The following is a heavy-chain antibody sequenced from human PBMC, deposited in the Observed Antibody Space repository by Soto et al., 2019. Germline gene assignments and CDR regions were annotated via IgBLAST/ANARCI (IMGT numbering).Heavy chain of an antibody. Sequence: SETLSLTCTVSGDSIIGSDFYWGWVRQPPGKGLEWIGSIFYLGSSYYNPSPKSRVTMSVDTSKNQFSLRLRSVTAADTALYFCARRSLALRKNNWFDPWGQGIMVTVSS. CDR1: GDSIIGSDFY. CDR2: IFYLGSS. V-gene: IGHV4-39*01. CDR3: ARRSLALRKNNWFDP. D-gene: IGHD3-3*02. J-gene: IGHJ5*02.